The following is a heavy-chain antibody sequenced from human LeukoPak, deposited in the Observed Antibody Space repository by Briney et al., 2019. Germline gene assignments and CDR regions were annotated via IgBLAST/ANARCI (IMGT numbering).Heavy chain of an antibody. CDR1: GYSFTSNW. J-gene: IGHJ5*02. Sequence: GESLKISCKVSGYSFTSNWIGWVRQMSGKGLEWVGIIHPVTSETRYSPSFQGQVTISVDKSISSAFLQWSSLKASDSAMYYCASLPLGTNWFDPWGQGTLVTVSS. CDR2: IHPVTSET. V-gene: IGHV5-51*01. CDR3: ASLPLGTNWFDP. D-gene: IGHD1-7*01.